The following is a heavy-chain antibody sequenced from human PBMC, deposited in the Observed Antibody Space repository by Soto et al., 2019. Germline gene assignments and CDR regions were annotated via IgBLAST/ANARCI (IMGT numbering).Heavy chain of an antibody. CDR3: ARGKGMEENYFYYGMDI. CDR1: GYTFSTYG. D-gene: IGHD3-10*01. CDR2: LNGGTGQT. J-gene: IGHJ6*02. V-gene: IGHV1-3*01. Sequence: QVQVVQSGAEVKKPGASVRVSCKASGYTFSTYGMQWVRQAPGQSLEWMGWLNGGTGQTRYSQRFQDRVIIKRDTSASTGYMELRSLRSEDTAVYYCARGKGMEENYFYYGMDIWGQGTTVTVSS.